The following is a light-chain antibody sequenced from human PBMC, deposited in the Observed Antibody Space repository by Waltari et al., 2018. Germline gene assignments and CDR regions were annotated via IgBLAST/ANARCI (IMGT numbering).Light chain of an antibody. Sequence: DIQMTQSPSSLSASVGDRVTITCRASENVHNFLNWYQQKPGKATKLLIYKASTLQSGVPSRFSGSGSGTDYTFIISSLQSEDAATYYCQHNYGAPFTFGPGTKLDIK. J-gene: IGKJ3*01. CDR3: QHNYGAPFT. CDR1: ENVHNF. V-gene: IGKV1-39*01. CDR2: KAS.